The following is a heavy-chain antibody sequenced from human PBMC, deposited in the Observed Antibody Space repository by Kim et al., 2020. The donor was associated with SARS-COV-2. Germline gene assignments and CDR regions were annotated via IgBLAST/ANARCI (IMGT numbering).Heavy chain of an antibody. Sequence: SETLSLTCAVYGGSFSGYYWSWIRQPPGKGLEWIGEINHSGSTNYNPSLKSRVTISVDTSKNQFSLKLSSVTAADTAVYYCARGSTVGSGPRKNYYGSGSYYKPDYYYMDVWGKGTTVTVSS. CDR2: INHSGST. V-gene: IGHV4-34*01. CDR1: GGSFSGYY. CDR3: ARGSTVGSGPRKNYYGSGSYYKPDYYYMDV. J-gene: IGHJ6*03. D-gene: IGHD3-10*01.